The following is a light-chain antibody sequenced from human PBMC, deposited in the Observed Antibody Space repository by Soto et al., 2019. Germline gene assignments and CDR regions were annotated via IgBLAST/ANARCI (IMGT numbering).Light chain of an antibody. J-gene: IGKJ1*01. CDR3: LQYHSYRT. CDR1: QGISNY. V-gene: IGKV1-27*01. CDR2: AAS. Sequence: IQMTQSPSSLSASVGDRVTITCRASQGISNYLAWYQQKPGKVPKLLIYAASTLQSGVPSRFSGSGSGTEFALTISSLQPEDFATYYCLQYHSYRTFGQGTKVDI.